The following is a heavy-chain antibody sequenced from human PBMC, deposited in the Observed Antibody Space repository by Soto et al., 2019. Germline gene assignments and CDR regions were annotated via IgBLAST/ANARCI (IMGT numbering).Heavy chain of an antibody. Sequence: ASVKVSCKASGGTFSSYAISWVRQAPGQGLEWMGGIIPIFGTANYAQKFQGRVTITADKSTSTAYMELSSLRSEDTAVYYCARGGVVDIVATKLYYYGMDVWGQGTTVTVSS. J-gene: IGHJ6*02. D-gene: IGHD5-12*01. CDR2: IIPIFGTA. CDR3: ARGGVVDIVATKLYYYGMDV. CDR1: GGTFSSYA. V-gene: IGHV1-69*06.